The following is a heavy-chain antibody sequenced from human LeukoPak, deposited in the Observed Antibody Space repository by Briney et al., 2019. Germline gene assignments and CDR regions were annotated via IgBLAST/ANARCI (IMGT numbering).Heavy chain of an antibody. D-gene: IGHD6-6*01. CDR2: INPNSGGT. CDR3: ARVVAARPDIPQYYYYMDV. V-gene: IGHV1-2*02. J-gene: IGHJ6*03. CDR1: GYTFTGYY. Sequence: ASVKVSCKASGYTFTGYYMHWVRQAPGQGLEWMGWINPNSGGTNYAQKFQGRVTMTRDTSISTAYMELSRLRSDDTAVYYCARVVAARPDIPQYYYYMDVWGKGTTVTVSS.